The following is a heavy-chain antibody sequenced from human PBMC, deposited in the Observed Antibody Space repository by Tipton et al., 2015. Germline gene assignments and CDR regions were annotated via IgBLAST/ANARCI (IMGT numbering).Heavy chain of an antibody. V-gene: IGHV3-74*01. CDR3: ARDQTVSGPSTFDY. Sequence: SLRLSCAASGFSFGVYWMHWVRQAPGKRPEWVSRISSDGSDIIYAGSVQGRFTISRDNAKNTLYLQMASLRAEDTAVYYCARDQTVSGPSTFDYWGQGNLVTVSS. D-gene: IGHD1-14*01. J-gene: IGHJ4*02. CDR2: ISSDGSDI. CDR1: GFSFGVYW.